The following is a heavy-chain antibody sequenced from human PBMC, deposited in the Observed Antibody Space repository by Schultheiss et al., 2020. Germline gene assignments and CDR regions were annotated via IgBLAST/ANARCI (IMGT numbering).Heavy chain of an antibody. V-gene: IGHV4-59*01. D-gene: IGHD5-24*01. J-gene: IGHJ6*02. CDR2: IYYSGST. Sequence: SATLSLTCTVSGGSISSYYWSWIRQPPGKGLEWIGYIYYSGSTNYNPSLKSRVTISVDTSKNQFSLKLSSVTAADTAVYYCARDGVATTYYYYYGMDVWGQGTTVTVSS. CDR1: GGSISSYY. CDR3: ARDGVATTYYYYYGMDV.